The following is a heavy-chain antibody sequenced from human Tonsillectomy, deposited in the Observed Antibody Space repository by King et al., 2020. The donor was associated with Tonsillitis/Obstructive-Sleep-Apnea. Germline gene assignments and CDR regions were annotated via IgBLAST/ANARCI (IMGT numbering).Heavy chain of an antibody. CDR3: SKVLYYDFSPDYYYYYYMDV. J-gene: IGHJ6*03. CDR1: GFTFSSDG. D-gene: IGHD3-3*01. CDR2: ISYDGSNK. Sequence: VQLVESGGGVVQPGRSLRLSCAASGFTFSSDGMHWVRQAPGKGLEWVAVISYDGSNKYYADSLKGRFTISRDNSKKTLYLQMNSLGAEDTAVYYCSKVLYYDFSPDYYYYYYMDVWGKGTTVTVSS. V-gene: IGHV3-30*18.